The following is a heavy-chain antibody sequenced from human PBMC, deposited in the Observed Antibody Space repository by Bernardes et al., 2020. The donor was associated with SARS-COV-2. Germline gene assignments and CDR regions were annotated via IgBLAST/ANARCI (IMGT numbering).Heavy chain of an antibody. CDR3: ATESRSSSPEWYFDL. V-gene: IGHV4-59*11. CDR2: IYYSGST. Sequence: SETLSLTCTVSGGSISSHYWSWIRQPPGKGLEWIGSIYYSGSTTYNPSLKSRVTLSVDTSKSQFSLKLSSVTAADTAVYYCATESRSSSPEWYFDLWGRGTLVTVSS. D-gene: IGHD6-6*01. J-gene: IGHJ2*01. CDR1: GGSISSHY.